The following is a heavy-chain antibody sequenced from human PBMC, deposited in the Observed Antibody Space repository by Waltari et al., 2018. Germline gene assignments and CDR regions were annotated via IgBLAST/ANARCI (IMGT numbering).Heavy chain of an antibody. J-gene: IGHJ4*02. CDR3: ARGMELTAVGTYNPGRPF. V-gene: IGHV3-21*02. D-gene: IGHD4-17*01. CDR1: GFTFSNYI. Sequence: DVELVESGGGRVKSGVSLTLSCVGRGFTFSNYILHWVRQAPGKGLECVSSISVSCNHIFYADSLKGRFTISRDNAKNVVYLHLDSLRVDDTGVYYSARGMELTAVGTYNPGRPFWGQGTLVTVSS. CDR2: ISVSCNHI.